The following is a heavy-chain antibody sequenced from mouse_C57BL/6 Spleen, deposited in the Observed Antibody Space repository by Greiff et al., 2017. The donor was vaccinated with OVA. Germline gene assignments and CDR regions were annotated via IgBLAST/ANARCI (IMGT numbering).Heavy chain of an antibody. Sequence: EVQLQESGPGLVKPSQSLSLTCSVTGYSITSGYYWNWIRQFPGNKLEWMGYISYDGSNNYNPSLKNRISITRDTSKNQFFLKLNSVTTEDTATYYCAGNFFDYWGQGTTLTVSS. CDR3: AGNFFDY. D-gene: IGHD2-1*01. J-gene: IGHJ2*01. CDR2: ISYDGSN. V-gene: IGHV3-6*01. CDR1: GYSITSGYY.